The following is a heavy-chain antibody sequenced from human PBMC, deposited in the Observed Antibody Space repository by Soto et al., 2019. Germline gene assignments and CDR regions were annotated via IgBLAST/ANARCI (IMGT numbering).Heavy chain of an antibody. Sequence: QAPLVQSGAEMKKPGASVKVSCKASGYTLSNYGIIWVRQAPGQGLEWMGWSSTYNGNTKYAKKFQGRVTMTTDTSTSTAYMELRSLRSDDTAVYYCVRDHHDFSSDYQHYHVDVWGKGTTVTVSS. V-gene: IGHV1-18*01. CDR1: GYTLSNYG. D-gene: IGHD2-2*01. J-gene: IGHJ6*03. CDR3: VRDHHDFSSDYQHYHVDV. CDR2: SSTYNGNT.